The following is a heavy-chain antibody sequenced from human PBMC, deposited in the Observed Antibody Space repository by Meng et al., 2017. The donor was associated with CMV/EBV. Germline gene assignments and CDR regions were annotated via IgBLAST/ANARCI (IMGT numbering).Heavy chain of an antibody. V-gene: IGHV3-30*02. CDR1: GFTFSSYG. D-gene: IGHD3-22*01. CDR2: IRYDGDNR. Sequence: GESLKISCVASGFTFSSYGMHWVRQAPGKGLEWVAFIRYDGDNRYYADSVKGRFTISRDNSKNTLYLQMNSLRAEDTAVYYCVRSGYYFDYWGQGTLVTVSS. CDR3: VRSGYYFDY. J-gene: IGHJ4*02.